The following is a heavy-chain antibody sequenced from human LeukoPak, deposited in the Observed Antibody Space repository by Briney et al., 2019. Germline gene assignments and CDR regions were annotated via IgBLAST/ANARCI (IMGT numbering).Heavy chain of an antibody. Sequence: GGSLRLSCAASGVTFSSSWMSWVRQAAGKGLEWVANIKKDGSERYYVDSVKGRFTISRDNAKNSLYLQMNSLRVEDTAVYYCARDSGSGSNDYWGQGTLVTVSS. CDR3: ARDSGSGSNDY. D-gene: IGHD1-26*01. CDR2: IKKDGSER. CDR1: GVTFSSSW. J-gene: IGHJ4*02. V-gene: IGHV3-7*01.